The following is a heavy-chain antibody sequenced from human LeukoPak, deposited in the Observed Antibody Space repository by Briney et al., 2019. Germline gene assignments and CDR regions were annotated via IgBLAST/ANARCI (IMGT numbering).Heavy chain of an antibody. D-gene: IGHD1-7*01. CDR1: GGSFSGYY. Sequence: SETLSLTCAVYGGSFSGYYWSWIRQPPGKGLEWIGEINHSGSTNYNPSLKSRVTISVDTSKNQFSLKLSSVTAADTAVYYCARTAGNWNYGVDYWGQGTLATVSS. J-gene: IGHJ4*02. CDR2: INHSGST. CDR3: ARTAGNWNYGVDY. V-gene: IGHV4-34*01.